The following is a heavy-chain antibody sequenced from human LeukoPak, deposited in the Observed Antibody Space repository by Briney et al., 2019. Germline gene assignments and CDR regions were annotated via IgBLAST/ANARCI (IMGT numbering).Heavy chain of an antibody. CDR2: IYPGDADT. CDR1: GYRFTNYW. J-gene: IGHJ6*03. D-gene: IGHD3-10*01. Sequence: GESLKISCKGSGYRFTNYWIGWVRQMPGKGLEWMGIIYPGDADTRYSPSFQGQVTISADKSISTAYLQWSSLKASDTAMYYCARTGSTYYYYMDVWGKGTTVTVPS. V-gene: IGHV5-51*01. CDR3: ARTGSTYYYYMDV.